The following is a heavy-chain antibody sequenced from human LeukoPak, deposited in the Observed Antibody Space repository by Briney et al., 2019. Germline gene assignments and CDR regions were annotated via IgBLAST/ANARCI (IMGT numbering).Heavy chain of an antibody. CDR1: RFTVSSNY. CDR2: IYSGGTT. V-gene: IGHV3-53*01. CDR3: ARAPNSAYYMDV. Sequence: GGALRLSCAVSRFTVSSNYMSWVRQAPGRGLGWVSVIYSGGTTYCADSVKGRFTISRDNSKNTVYLQKNSLRVEDTAVYYCARAPNSAYYMDVWGKGTTVTVSS. D-gene: IGHD4/OR15-4a*01. J-gene: IGHJ6*03.